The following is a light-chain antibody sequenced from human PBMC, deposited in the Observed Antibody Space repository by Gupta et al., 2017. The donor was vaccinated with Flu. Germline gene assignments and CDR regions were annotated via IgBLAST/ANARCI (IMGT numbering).Light chain of an antibody. Sequence: EIVLTQSPATLSLSPGERATLSCRASQSVSSYLAWYQQKPGQAPRLLIYDASTRATGSTARFSGSGSGTDCTLTISILEPEECAVYYCQQRSNGHQRIFTFGHGTKVDIK. J-gene: IGKJ3*01. CDR1: QSVSSY. CDR2: DAS. V-gene: IGKV3-11*01. CDR3: QQRSNGHQRIFT.